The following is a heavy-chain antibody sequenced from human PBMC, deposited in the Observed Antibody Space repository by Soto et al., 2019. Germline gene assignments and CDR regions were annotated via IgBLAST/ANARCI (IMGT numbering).Heavy chain of an antibody. CDR2: INPSGGST. CDR3: ATNRDSYYYDSSGEGDAFDI. CDR1: GYAFTSYY. Sequence: GSVKVSCKAAGYAFTSYYSHWVRQAPRQGLEWMGFINPSGGSTTYAQKFQGRVTMTRDTSISTAYMELSMLRSDDTAVYYCATNRDSYYYDSSGEGDAFDIWGQGSMVTVSS. V-gene: IGHV1-2*02. D-gene: IGHD3-22*01. J-gene: IGHJ3*02.